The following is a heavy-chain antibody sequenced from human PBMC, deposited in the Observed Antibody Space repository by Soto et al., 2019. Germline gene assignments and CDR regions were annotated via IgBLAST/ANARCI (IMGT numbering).Heavy chain of an antibody. J-gene: IGHJ6*03. CDR1: GFTLSGYA. V-gene: IGHV3-64*01. CDR2: ISSNGVGT. D-gene: IGHD6-6*01. Sequence: EVQLAESGGGLAQPGGSLRLSCAASGFTLSGYAMDWVRQAPGKGLEYVSGISSNGVGTYYANSVQGRFTISRDNSKNTVYLQMGSLRPEDMAVYYCARRARPDFCYRHVWGKGTTVTVSS. CDR3: ARRARPDFCYRHV.